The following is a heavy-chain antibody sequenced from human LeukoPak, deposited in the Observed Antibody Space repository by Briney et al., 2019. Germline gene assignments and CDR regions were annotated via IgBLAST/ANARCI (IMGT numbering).Heavy chain of an antibody. D-gene: IGHD6-19*01. J-gene: IGHJ4*02. V-gene: IGHV3-23*01. Sequence: LSLTCTVSGGSISRGAYYWSWVRQAPGKGLEWVSAISGSGGSTYYADSVKGRFTISRDNSKNTLYLQMNSLRAEDTAVYYCAKEGIAVAGPQPFHYWGQGTLVTVSS. CDR3: AKEGIAVAGPQPFHY. CDR1: GGSISRGAYY. CDR2: ISGSGGST.